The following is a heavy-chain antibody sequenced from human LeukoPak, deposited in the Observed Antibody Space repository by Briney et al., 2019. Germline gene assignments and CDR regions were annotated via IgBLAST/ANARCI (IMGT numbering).Heavy chain of an antibody. J-gene: IGHJ4*02. CDR1: GGSFSGSY. CDR3: AIAPTDYYDSSGYYTFDC. Sequence: SETLSLTCAVYGGSFSGSYWSWIRNPPGKGQEWMGEINHSGSTNYNPSLKSRVTVSVDTSKNKFSLKLSSVTAADTAVYYCAIAPTDYYDSSGYYTFDCWGQGTLVTVSS. V-gene: IGHV4-34*01. D-gene: IGHD3-22*01. CDR2: INHSGST.